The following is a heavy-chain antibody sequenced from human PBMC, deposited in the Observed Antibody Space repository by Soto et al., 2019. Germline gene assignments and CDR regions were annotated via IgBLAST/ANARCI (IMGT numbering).Heavy chain of an antibody. Sequence: DVQLVESGGGLIQPGESLRLSCAASGFTISGKKYVAWVRQAPGKGLEWLSALYDLDGSFYAASVKGRFTTSSDSSKTTVYLRMNDLIPDDTAVYYCATWHEREHAYDVWGQGTTVTVSS. D-gene: IGHD1-1*01. CDR3: ATWHEREHAYDV. V-gene: IGHV3-53*01. CDR2: LYDLDGS. CDR1: GFTISGKKY. J-gene: IGHJ3*01.